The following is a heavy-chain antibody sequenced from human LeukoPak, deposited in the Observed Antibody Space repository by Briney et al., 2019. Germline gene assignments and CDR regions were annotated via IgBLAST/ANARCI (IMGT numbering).Heavy chain of an antibody. CDR1: GFRFTDYA. Sequence: VGCLRLSCAASGFRFTDYAMSWVLQAPGKGLQWVSGISVSVGSTYYTDSVKGRFTISRDNSKNTVFLEMNNLRVEDTAVYFCARHDSYIPWWGQGSLVTDS. CDR3: ARHDSYIPW. D-gene: IGHD5-18*01. J-gene: IGHJ4*02. V-gene: IGHV3-23*01. CDR2: ISVSVGST.